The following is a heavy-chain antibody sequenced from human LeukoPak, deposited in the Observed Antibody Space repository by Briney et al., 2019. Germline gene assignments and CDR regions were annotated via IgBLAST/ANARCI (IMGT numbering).Heavy chain of an antibody. CDR2: INSDGSST. CDR1: GFTFSSYW. D-gene: IGHD2-8*01. V-gene: IGHV3-74*01. Sequence: GGSLRLSXAASGFTFSSYWMHWVRQAPGKGLVWVSRINSDGSSTSYADSVKGRFTISRDNAKNSVFLQMNSLRAEDTAVYYCVRDSPYCTDGVCRYYFDYWGQGTLVTVSS. CDR3: VRDSPYCTDGVCRYYFDY. J-gene: IGHJ4*02.